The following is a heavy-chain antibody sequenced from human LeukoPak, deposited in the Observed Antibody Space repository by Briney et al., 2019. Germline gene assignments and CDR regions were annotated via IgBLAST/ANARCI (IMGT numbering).Heavy chain of an antibody. CDR3: SHRRASYDFHGLDV. V-gene: IGHV2-5*01. CDR1: GFSLTTNGVG. CDR2: IYFNGDK. J-gene: IGHJ6*02. Sequence: SGPTLVNPTQTLTLTCTFSGFSLTTNGVGVSWIRQPPGKALEWLAVIYFNGDKRYSPSLNGRLTITKDTSTNQVVLTTTNMDPVDTATYYCSHRRASYDFHGLDVWGPGITVTVSS.